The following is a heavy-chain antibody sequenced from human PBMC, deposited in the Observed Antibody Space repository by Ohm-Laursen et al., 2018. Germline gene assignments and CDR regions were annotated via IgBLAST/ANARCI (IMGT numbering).Heavy chain of an antibody. Sequence: SLRLSCAASGFTFSSHGINWVRQAPGKGLEWVSGISGSGDTTYYADSVKGRFTISRDNSRNTLDLQMNSLRVEDTALHYCARDIDWVAFDYWGQGTLVTVSS. CDR1: GFTFSSHG. D-gene: IGHD3-9*01. J-gene: IGHJ4*02. CDR2: ISGSGDTT. V-gene: IGHV3-23*01. CDR3: ARDIDWVAFDY.